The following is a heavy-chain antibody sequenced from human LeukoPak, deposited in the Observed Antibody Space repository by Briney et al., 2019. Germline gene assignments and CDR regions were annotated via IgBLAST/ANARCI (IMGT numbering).Heavy chain of an antibody. J-gene: IGHJ3*02. Sequence: SETLSLTCAVSGGSFNDYQWTWIRQSPGKGLEWIGDVSHSGTTTYNPSLRGRVTISVDTSKNQFSLKLTSVTAADTAVYYCARGLIWHFLLDSRRDSFDIWGQGTTITVSS. CDR1: GGSFNDYQ. CDR2: VSHSGTT. CDR3: ARGLIWHFLLDSRRDSFDI. V-gene: IGHV4-34*01. D-gene: IGHD2/OR15-2a*01.